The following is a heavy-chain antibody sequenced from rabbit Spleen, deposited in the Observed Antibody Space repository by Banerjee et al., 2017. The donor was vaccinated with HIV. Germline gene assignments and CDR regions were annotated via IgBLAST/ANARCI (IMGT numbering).Heavy chain of an antibody. V-gene: IGHV1S45*01. Sequence: QQQLEESGGGLVKPGGTLTLTCKASGFSFSSTYYMCWVRQAPGKGLEWIGCIDIAGGRTGYATWAKGRFTVSKTSSTTVTLQMTSLTAADTATYFCARDNNGSNGYSLWGQGTLVTVS. CDR1: GFSFSSTYY. CDR3: ARDNNGSNGYSL. J-gene: IGHJ3*01. D-gene: IGHD1-1*01. CDR2: IDIAGGRT.